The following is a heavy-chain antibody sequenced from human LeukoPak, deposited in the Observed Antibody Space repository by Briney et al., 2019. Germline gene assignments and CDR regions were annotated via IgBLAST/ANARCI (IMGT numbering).Heavy chain of an antibody. D-gene: IGHD3-22*01. CDR2: ISGSGGST. CDR3: AKEHYYDSSGYYSYYFDY. J-gene: IGHJ4*02. V-gene: IGHV3-23*01. CDR1: GFTFSSYA. Sequence: GGSLRLSCAASGFTFSSYATSWVRQAPGKGLEWVSAISGSGGSTYYADSVKGRFIISRDNSKNTLYLQMNSLRAEDTAVYYCAKEHYYDSSGYYSYYFDYWGQGTLVTVSS.